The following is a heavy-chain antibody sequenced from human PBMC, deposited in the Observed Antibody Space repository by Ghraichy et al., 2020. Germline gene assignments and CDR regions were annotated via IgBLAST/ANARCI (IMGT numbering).Heavy chain of an antibody. D-gene: IGHD6-13*01. Sequence: TVSCTASGGTFSSYAISWVRQAPGQGLEWMGRIIPILGIANYAQKFQGRVTITADKSTSTAYMELSSLRSEDTAVYYCARSGSSWDIPPYWGQGTLVTVSS. CDR2: IIPILGIA. V-gene: IGHV1-69*04. CDR1: GGTFSSYA. CDR3: ARSGSSWDIPPY. J-gene: IGHJ4*02.